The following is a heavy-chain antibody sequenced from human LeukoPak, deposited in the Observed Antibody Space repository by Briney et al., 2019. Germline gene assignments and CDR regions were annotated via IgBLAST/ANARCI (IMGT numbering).Heavy chain of an antibody. CDR1: GFTFGGNG. V-gene: IGHV3-33*01. CDR3: TRYNNDHFDY. J-gene: IGHJ4*02. D-gene: IGHD1-14*01. Sequence: GGSLRLSCAGPGFTFGGNGMHWFRQTPGKGLKWVAVIAYDGSRAFYADSVKGRFTIYRDNSKNTMSVQMDDLRAEDTAVYYCTRYNNDHFDYWGQGTLVTVSS. CDR2: IAYDGSRA.